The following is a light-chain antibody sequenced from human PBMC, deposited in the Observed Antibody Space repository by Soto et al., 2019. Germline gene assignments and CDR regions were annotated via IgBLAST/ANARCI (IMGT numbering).Light chain of an antibody. Sequence: EIVLTQSPATLSLSPGERATISCRASQSVSSSYLAWYQQKPGQAPRLLNYGATSRATGIPDRFSGSGSGTDFTLTISRLEPEDFAVYYCQQYSSSPYTFGQGTKLEIK. CDR1: QSVSSSY. CDR2: GAT. CDR3: QQYSSSPYT. J-gene: IGKJ2*01. V-gene: IGKV3-20*01.